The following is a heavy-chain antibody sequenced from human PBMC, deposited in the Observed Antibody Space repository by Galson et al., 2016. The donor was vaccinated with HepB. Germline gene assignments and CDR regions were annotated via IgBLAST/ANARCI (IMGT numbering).Heavy chain of an antibody. CDR2: IDTKSGGT. CDR1: GYPFTGYY. Sequence: SVKVSCKASGYPFTGYYMHWVRQAPGQGLEWMGWIDTKSGGTNYAQKFQGRVTMTRDTSISTAYMELSRLRSDDTAVYYCARSYSSGSDYWGQGTLVTVSS. V-gene: IGHV1-2*02. J-gene: IGHJ4*02. CDR3: ARSYSSGSDY. D-gene: IGHD6-19*01.